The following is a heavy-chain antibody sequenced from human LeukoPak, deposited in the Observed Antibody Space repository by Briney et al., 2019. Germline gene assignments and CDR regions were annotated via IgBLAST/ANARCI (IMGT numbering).Heavy chain of an antibody. V-gene: IGHV3-30*18. J-gene: IGHJ4*02. CDR1: GFTFSSCG. D-gene: IGHD1-26*01. Sequence: GGSLRLSCAASGFTFSSCGMHWVRQAPGKGLEWVAVISYDGSNKYYADSVKGRFTISRDNSKNTLYLQMNSLRAEDTAVYYCAKDGFSGSYFDFDYWGQGTLVTVSS. CDR3: AKDGFSGSYFDFDY. CDR2: ISYDGSNK.